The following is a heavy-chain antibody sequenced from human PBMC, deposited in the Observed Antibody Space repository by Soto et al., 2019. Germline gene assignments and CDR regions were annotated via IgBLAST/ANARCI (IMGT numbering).Heavy chain of an antibody. Sequence: WASVKVSCKASGGTFSSYAISWVRQAPGQGLEWMGGIIPIFGTANYAQKFQGRVTITADKSTSTAYMELSSLRSEDTAVYYCARGYYDSSGYYPGYYYGMDVWGQGTTVTVSS. J-gene: IGHJ6*02. CDR1: GGTFSSYA. CDR3: ARGYYDSSGYYPGYYYGMDV. V-gene: IGHV1-69*06. D-gene: IGHD3-22*01. CDR2: IIPIFGTA.